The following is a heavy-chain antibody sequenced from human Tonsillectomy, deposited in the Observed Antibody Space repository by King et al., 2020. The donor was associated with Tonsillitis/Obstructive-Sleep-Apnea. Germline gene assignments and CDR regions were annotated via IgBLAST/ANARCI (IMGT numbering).Heavy chain of an antibody. CDR3: VKGYSSGWFGPNYFDY. CDR1: GFTFSSYA. CDR2: ISSNGDIT. D-gene: IGHD6-19*01. V-gene: IGHV3-64D*06. J-gene: IGHJ4*02. Sequence: VQLVESGGGLVQPGGSLRLSCSASGFTFSSYAMHWVRQAPGKGLEYVSAISSNGDITYYADSVKGRFTISRDNSKNTVYFQMSSLRAEDTAVYYCVKGYSSGWFGPNYFDYWGQGPLVTVSS.